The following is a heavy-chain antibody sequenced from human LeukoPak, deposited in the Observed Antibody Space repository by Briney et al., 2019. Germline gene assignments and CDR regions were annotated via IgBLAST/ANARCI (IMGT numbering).Heavy chain of an antibody. CDR2: IYHSGST. J-gene: IGHJ6*03. CDR3: ATTCCYSSKPKWDYYYYMDV. D-gene: IGHD2-2*02. CDR1: RFTFSIYW. V-gene: IGHV4-38-2*01. Sequence: GSLRLSCAASRFTFSIYWMSWVRQAPGKGLEWIGSIYHSGSTYHNPSLKSRVTISVDTSKNQFSLKLSSVTAADTAVYYCATTCCYSSKPKWDYYYYMDVWGKGTTVTVSS.